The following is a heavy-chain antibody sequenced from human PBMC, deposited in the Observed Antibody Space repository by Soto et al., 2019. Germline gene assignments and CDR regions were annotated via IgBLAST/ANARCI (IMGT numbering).Heavy chain of an antibody. D-gene: IGHD6-19*01. CDR2: INHSGST. J-gene: IGHJ4*02. CDR3: ARDWGSSGWRN. CDR1: GGSFSGYY. V-gene: IGHV4-34*01. Sequence: SETLSLTCAVYGGSFSGYYWSWIRQPPGKGLEWIGEINHSGSTNYNPSLKSRVTISVDTSKNQFSLKLSSVTAADTAVYSCARDWGSSGWRNWGQGTLVTVSS.